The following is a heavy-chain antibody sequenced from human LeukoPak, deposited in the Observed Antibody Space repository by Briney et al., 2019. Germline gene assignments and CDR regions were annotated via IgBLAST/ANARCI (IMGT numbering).Heavy chain of an antibody. Sequence: GGSLRLSCAASGFTFSNYWMHWVRQAPGKGLVWVSRIKSDGSRTDYADSVKGRFTISRDNSKNTLYLQMNSLRAEDTAVYYCGREQALDYWGQGTLVTVSS. CDR1: GFTFSNYW. CDR2: IKSDGSRT. CDR3: GREQALDY. J-gene: IGHJ4*02. V-gene: IGHV3-74*01.